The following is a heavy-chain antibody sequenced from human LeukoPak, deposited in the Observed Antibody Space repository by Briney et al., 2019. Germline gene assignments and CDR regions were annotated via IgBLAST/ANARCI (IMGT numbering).Heavy chain of an antibody. CDR2: INTNTGNP. J-gene: IGHJ4*02. CDR1: GYTFTSYA. Sequence: ASVKVSCKASGYTFTSYAMNWVRQAPGQGLEWMGWINTNTGNPTYAQGFTGRFVFSLDTSVSTAYLQISSLKAEDAAVYYCARGATGQTGEDFDYWGQGTLVTVSS. D-gene: IGHD7-27*01. V-gene: IGHV7-4-1*02. CDR3: ARGATGQTGEDFDY.